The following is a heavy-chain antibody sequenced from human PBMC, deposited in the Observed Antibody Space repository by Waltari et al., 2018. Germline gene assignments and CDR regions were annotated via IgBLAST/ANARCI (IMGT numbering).Heavy chain of an antibody. V-gene: IGHV4-38-2*01. J-gene: IGHJ4*02. Sequence: QVQLQESGPGLVKPSETLSLTCAVSGYSISSGYYWGWIRQPPGKGLEWIGSIYYSGSTYYNPSLKSRVTISVDTSKNQFSLKLSSVTAADTAVYYCARRNSGWSFDYWGQGTLVTVSS. D-gene: IGHD6-19*01. CDR2: IYYSGST. CDR1: GYSISSGYY. CDR3: ARRNSGWSFDY.